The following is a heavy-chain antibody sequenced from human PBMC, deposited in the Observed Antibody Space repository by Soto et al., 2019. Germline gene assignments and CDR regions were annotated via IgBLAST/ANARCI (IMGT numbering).Heavy chain of an antibody. D-gene: IGHD6-19*01. Sequence: ASVKVSCKAPRYIFTAYFMHWVRQAPGQGLEWMGWMNPNSGNTGYAQKFQGRVTMTRNTSISTAYMELSSLRSEDTAVYYCARGVYSSGWLNWFDPWGQGTLVTVSS. CDR2: MNPNSGNT. CDR1: RYIFTAYF. V-gene: IGHV1-8*02. J-gene: IGHJ5*02. CDR3: ARGVYSSGWLNWFDP.